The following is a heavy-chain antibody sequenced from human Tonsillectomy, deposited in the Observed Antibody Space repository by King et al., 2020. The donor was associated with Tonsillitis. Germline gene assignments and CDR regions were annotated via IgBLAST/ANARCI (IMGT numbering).Heavy chain of an antibody. Sequence: QLVQSGAEVKKPGASVKVSCKASGYTFTTYYMHWVRQAPGQGLEWMGIINPSGGSTSYAQKFQGRVTMTRDTSTSTVYMELSSLRSEDTAVYYCARDAGYYDSRADAFDIWGQGTMVTVSS. CDR1: GYTFTTYY. CDR2: INPSGGST. J-gene: IGHJ3*02. V-gene: IGHV1-46*01. D-gene: IGHD3-22*01. CDR3: ARDAGYYDSRADAFDI.